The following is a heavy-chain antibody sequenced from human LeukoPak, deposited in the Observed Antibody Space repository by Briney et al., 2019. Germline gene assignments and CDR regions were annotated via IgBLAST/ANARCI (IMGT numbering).Heavy chain of an antibody. CDR2: IKEDGSEN. Sequence: GGSLRLSCAASGFTFSSSWMTWVRQAPGKGLEWVANIKEDGSENNYVDSVKGRFTISRDNAKKSLYLQMNSLRAEDTAVYYCARDSAYFRFDYWGQGTLVTVSS. CDR3: ARDSAYFRFDY. D-gene: IGHD3-16*01. J-gene: IGHJ4*02. CDR1: GFTFSSSW. V-gene: IGHV3-7*01.